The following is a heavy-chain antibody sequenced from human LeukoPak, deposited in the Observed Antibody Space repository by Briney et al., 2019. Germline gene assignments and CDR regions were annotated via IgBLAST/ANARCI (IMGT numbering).Heavy chain of an antibody. CDR1: GYTFTSYG. CDR2: ISAYNGNT. D-gene: IGHD3-10*01. J-gene: IGHJ6*02. V-gene: IGHV1-18*01. CDR3: ARGRVRGVIPTLYYDMDV. Sequence: ASVKVSCKASGYTFTSYGISWVRQAPGQGLEWMGWISAYNGNTNYAQKLQGRVTMTTDTSTSTAYMELRSLRSDDTAVYYCARGRVRGVIPTLYYDMDVWGQGTTVTVSS.